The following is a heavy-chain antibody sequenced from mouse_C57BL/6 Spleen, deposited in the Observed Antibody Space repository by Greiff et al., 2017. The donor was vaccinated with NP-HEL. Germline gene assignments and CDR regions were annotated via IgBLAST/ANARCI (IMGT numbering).Heavy chain of an antibody. J-gene: IGHJ4*01. CDR1: GYAFSSSW. Sequence: VKLVESGPELVKPGALVKISCKASGYAFSSSWMNWVKQRPGKGLEWIGRIYPGDGDTNYNGKFKGKATLTADKASSTAYMQLSSLTSEDSAVYFCARSHDAMDYWGQGTSVTVSS. CDR3: ARSHDAMDY. V-gene: IGHV1-82*01. CDR2: IYPGDGDT.